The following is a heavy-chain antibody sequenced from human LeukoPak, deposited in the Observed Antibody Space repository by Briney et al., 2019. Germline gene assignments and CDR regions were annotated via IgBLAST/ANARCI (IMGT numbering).Heavy chain of an antibody. V-gene: IGHV3-21*01. CDR3: ASSIFGVVERYYYYYMDV. Sequence: GGSLRLSCAASGFTFSSYSMNWVRQAPGKGLEWVSSISSSSSYIYYADSVKGRFTISRDNAKNSLYLQMNSLRAEDTAVYYCASSIFGVVERYYYYYMDVWGKGTTVTVSS. J-gene: IGHJ6*03. CDR2: ISSSSSYI. CDR1: GFTFSSYS. D-gene: IGHD3-3*01.